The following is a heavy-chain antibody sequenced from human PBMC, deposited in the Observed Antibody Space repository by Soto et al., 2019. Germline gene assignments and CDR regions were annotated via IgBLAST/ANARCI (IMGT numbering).Heavy chain of an antibody. J-gene: IGHJ4*02. CDR3: ARTNYDYGDRQIDY. V-gene: IGHV4-31*03. Sequence: QVQLQESGPGLEKPSQTLSLTCTVSGGSISSDNYYWSWIRQHPGKGLEWIGHIYYSGSTYYNLSLKSRVTISVDTAKNQFSLKLSSVTAADTAVYYCARTNYDYGDRQIDYWGQGTLVTVSS. CDR1: GGSISSDNYY. CDR2: IYYSGST. D-gene: IGHD4-17*01.